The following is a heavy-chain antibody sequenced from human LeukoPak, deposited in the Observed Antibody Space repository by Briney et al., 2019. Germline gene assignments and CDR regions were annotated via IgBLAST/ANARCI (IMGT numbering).Heavy chain of an antibody. J-gene: IGHJ6*03. V-gene: IGHV4-61*02. Sequence: PSETLSLTCTVSGGSISSGSYYWSWIRQPAGKGLEWIGRIYTSGSTNYNPSLKSRVTISVDTSKNQSSLKLSSVTAADTAVYYCATDRAGQTFNYYYYYMDVWGKGTTVTISS. CDR2: IYTSGST. CDR1: GGSISSGSYY. CDR3: ATDRAGQTFNYYYYYMDV.